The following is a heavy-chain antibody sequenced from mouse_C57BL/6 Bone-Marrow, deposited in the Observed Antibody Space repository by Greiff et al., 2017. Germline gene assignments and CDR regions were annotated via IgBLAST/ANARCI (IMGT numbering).Heavy chain of an antibody. J-gene: IGHJ2*01. Sequence: LVESGPGLVKPSQSLSLTCSVTGYSITSGYYWNWIRQFPGNKLEWMGYISYDGSNNYNPSLKNRISITRDTSKNQFFLKLNSVTTEDTATYYCARNYDGYSYYFDYWGQGTTLTVSS. V-gene: IGHV3-6*01. CDR2: ISYDGSN. CDR1: GYSITSGYY. CDR3: ARNYDGYSYYFDY. D-gene: IGHD2-3*01.